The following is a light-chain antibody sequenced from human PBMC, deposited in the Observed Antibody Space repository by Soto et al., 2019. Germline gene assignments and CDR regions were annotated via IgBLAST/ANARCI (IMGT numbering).Light chain of an antibody. V-gene: IGLV2-14*01. Sequence: ALTQPASVSGSPGQSITISCTGTSSDVGGYNYVSWYQQHPGKAPKLMIYDVSNRPSGVSNRFSGSKSGNTASLTISGLQVEDEADYYCSSYTSSSTLVFGTGTKVTVL. CDR2: DVS. CDR3: SSYTSSSTLV. CDR1: SSDVGGYNY. J-gene: IGLJ1*01.